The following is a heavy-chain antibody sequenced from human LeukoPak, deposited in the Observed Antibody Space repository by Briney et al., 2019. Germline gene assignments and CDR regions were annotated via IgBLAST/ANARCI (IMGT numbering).Heavy chain of an antibody. CDR3: ARLRYDFVWGSYDY. CDR2: IKQDGSEK. V-gene: IGHV3-7*01. Sequence: GGSLRLSCAASGFTFSNYWMSWVRQAPGKGLEWVANIKQDGSEKYYVDSVKGRFTISRDNAKNSLYLQMNNLRAADTAVYYCARLRYDFVWGSYDYWGQGTLVTVSS. J-gene: IGHJ4*02. CDR1: GFTFSNYW. D-gene: IGHD3-16*01.